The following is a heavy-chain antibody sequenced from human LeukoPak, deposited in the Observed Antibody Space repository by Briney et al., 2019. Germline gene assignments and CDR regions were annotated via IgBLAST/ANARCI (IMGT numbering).Heavy chain of an antibody. J-gene: IGHJ4*02. D-gene: IGHD3-16*02. CDR3: ARGPGDYVWGSYRPFDY. CDR2: INPNSGGT. V-gene: IGHV1-2*02. Sequence: GASVKVSCKASGYTFTGYYMHWVRQAPGQGLEWMGWINPNSGGTNYSQKFQGRVTMTSDTSISTAYMELSRLRSDDTAVYYCARGPGDYVWGSYRPFDYWGQGTLVTVSS. CDR1: GYTFTGYY.